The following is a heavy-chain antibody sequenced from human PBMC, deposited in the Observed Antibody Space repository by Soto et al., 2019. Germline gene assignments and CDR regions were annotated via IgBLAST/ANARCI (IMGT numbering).Heavy chain of an antibody. Sequence: GGALRLSCAASGFTFISYSMNWVRQAPGKGLEWISSISSSSSYIYYADSVKGRFTISRDNAKNSLYLQMNSLRAEDTAVYYCARDPLGDYDILTGRFDYWGQGTLVTVSS. CDR3: ARDPLGDYDILTGRFDY. V-gene: IGHV3-21*01. CDR2: ISSSSSYI. CDR1: GFTFISYS. J-gene: IGHJ4*02. D-gene: IGHD3-9*01.